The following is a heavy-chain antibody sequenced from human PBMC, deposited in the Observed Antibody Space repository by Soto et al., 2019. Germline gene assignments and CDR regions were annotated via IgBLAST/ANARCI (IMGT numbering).Heavy chain of an antibody. CDR2: IWYDGSNK. D-gene: IGHD3-3*01. CDR1: GFTFSSYG. CDR3: ARDPYYDFLGAVLVYYGMDV. J-gene: IGHJ6*02. V-gene: IGHV3-33*01. Sequence: QVQLVESGGGVVQPGRSLRLSCAASGFTFSSYGMHWVRQAPGKGLEWVAVIWYDGSNKYYADSVKGRFTISRDNSKNTLYLQMNSLRAEDTAVYYCARDPYYDFLGAVLVYYGMDVWGQGTTVTVSS.